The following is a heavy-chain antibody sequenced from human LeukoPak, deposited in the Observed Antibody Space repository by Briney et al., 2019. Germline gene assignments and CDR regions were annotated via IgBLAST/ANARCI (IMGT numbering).Heavy chain of an antibody. CDR2: ISSSRNYK. CDR1: GFTFSDYS. J-gene: IGHJ2*01. CDR3: AKDTASSWWYFDL. V-gene: IGHV3-21*04. Sequence: GGSLRLSCAASGFTFSDYSLSWVRQAPGKGLEWVSSISSSRNYKYYSDSVKGRFTISTDNAKYSLDLQMNSLRVEDTAVYYCAKDTASSWWYFDLWGRGTLVTVSS. D-gene: IGHD5-18*01.